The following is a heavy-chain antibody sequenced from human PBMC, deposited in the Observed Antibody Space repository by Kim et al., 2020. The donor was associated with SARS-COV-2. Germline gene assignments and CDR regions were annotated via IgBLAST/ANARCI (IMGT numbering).Heavy chain of an antibody. CDR3: ARDGSGSYYGGHYYYYGMDV. CDR2: ISSSSSYI. J-gene: IGHJ6*02. V-gene: IGHV3-21*01. Sequence: GGSLRLSCAASGFTFSSYSMNWVRQAPGKGLEWVSSISSSSSYIYYADSVKGRFTISRDNAKNSLYLQMNSLRAEDTAVYYCARDGSGSYYGGHYYYYGMDVWGQGTTVTVSS. CDR1: GFTFSSYS. D-gene: IGHD3-10*01.